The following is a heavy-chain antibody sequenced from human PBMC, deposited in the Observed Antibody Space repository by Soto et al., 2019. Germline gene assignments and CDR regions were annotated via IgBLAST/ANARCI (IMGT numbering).Heavy chain of an antibody. D-gene: IGHD5-18*01. CDR2: IYTSGST. Sequence: QVQLQESGPGLVKPSETLSLTCTVSGGSISSYYWSWIRQPAGKGLEWIGRIYTSGSTNSTPSLKSRVTMSVDTSKNQFSLKLSSVTAADTAVYYCARAPDTAMRYYYGMDVWGQGTTVTVSS. J-gene: IGHJ6*02. V-gene: IGHV4-4*07. CDR3: ARAPDTAMRYYYGMDV. CDR1: GGSISSYY.